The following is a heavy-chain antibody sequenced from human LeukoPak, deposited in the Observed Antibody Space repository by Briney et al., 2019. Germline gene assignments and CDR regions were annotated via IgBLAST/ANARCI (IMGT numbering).Heavy chain of an antibody. CDR2: MSPNSGNT. D-gene: IGHD6-19*01. CDR1: GYTFTSYD. CDR3: ARWERSNGWCLVYDY. Sequence: ASVKLSCKASGYTFTSYDINWVRQATGQGLEWMGWMSPNSGNTGYAQKFQGRVTRTRNTSISTAYMELSSLRSEDTAVYYCARWERSNGWCLVYDYWGQGTLVTVSS. V-gene: IGHV1-8*01. J-gene: IGHJ4*02.